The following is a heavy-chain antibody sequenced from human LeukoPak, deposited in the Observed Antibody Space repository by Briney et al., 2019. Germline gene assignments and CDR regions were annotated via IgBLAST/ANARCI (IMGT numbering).Heavy chain of an antibody. CDR2: IYYSGST. J-gene: IGHJ4*02. D-gene: IGHD5-18*01. CDR1: GGSISSSSYY. CDR3: ARDVDGYSYGLPSL. V-gene: IGHV4-39*07. Sequence: SETLSLTCTVSGGSISSSSYYWGWIRQPPGKGLEWIGSIYYSGSTYYNPSLKSRVTISVDTSKNQFSLKLSSVTAADTAVYYCARDVDGYSYGLPSLWGQGTLVTVSS.